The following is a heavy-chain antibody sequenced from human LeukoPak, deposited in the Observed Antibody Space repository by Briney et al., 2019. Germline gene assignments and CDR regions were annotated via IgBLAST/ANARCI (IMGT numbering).Heavy chain of an antibody. V-gene: IGHV4-34*01. CDR1: GGSFSGYY. CDR2: INHSGST. Sequence: KTSETLSLTCAVYGGSFSGYYWSWIRQPPGKGLEWIGEINHSGSTNYSPSLKSRVTISVDTSKNQFSLKLSSVTAADTAVYYCARPNYYDSSGYSDYWGQGTLVTVSS. J-gene: IGHJ4*02. CDR3: ARPNYYDSSGYSDY. D-gene: IGHD3-22*01.